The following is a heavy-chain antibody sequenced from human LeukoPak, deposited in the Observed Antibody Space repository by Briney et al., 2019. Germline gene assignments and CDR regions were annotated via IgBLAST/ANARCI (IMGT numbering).Heavy chain of an antibody. CDR1: GFTFSSYG. J-gene: IGHJ6*03. D-gene: IGHD4-23*01. Sequence: PGGSLRLSCAASGFTFSSYGMHWVRQAPGKGLEWVAFIRYDGSNKYYADSVKGRFTISRDNSKNSLYLQMNSLRAEDTALYYCARVTSPNYGGNSYYYYYMDVWGKGTTVTVSS. V-gene: IGHV3-30*02. CDR2: IRYDGSNK. CDR3: ARVTSPNYGGNSYYYYYMDV.